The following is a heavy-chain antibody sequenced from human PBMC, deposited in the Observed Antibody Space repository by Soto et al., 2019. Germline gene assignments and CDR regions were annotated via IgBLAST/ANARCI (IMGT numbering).Heavy chain of an antibody. CDR3: ARDGVWDSGNDY. CDR1: GFTFSSYA. CDR2: ISGSGGST. V-gene: IGHV3-23*01. J-gene: IGHJ4*02. D-gene: IGHD1-26*01. Sequence: EVQLLESGGGLVQPGGSLRLSCAASGFTFSSYAMSWVRQAPRKGLEWVSAISGSGGSTYYADSVKGRFTISRDNSKNTLYLQMNSLRAEDTAVYYCARDGVWDSGNDYWGQGTLVTVSS.